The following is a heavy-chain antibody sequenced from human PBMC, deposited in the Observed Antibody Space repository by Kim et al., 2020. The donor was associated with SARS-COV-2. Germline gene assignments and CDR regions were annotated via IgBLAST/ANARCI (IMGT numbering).Heavy chain of an antibody. D-gene: IGHD3-16*01. CDR3: AKDKSFCMITFGGESGVMDV. Sequence: GGSLRLSCAASGFNFNTYGMHWVRQAPGKGLEWVARISYEGSKKYYADSLKGRFTISRDSSKNTLYLQMNSLRPEDTAVYFCAKDKSFCMITFGGESGVMDVWGQGTTVTVSS. CDR2: ISYEGSKK. J-gene: IGHJ6*02. V-gene: IGHV3-30*18. CDR1: GFNFNTYG.